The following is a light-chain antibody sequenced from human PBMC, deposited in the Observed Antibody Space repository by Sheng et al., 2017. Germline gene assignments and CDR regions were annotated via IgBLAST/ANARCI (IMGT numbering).Light chain of an antibody. CDR1: QSVSNSY. J-gene: IGKJ2*03. V-gene: IGKV3-20*01. CDR3: QQYVSSPYS. CDR2: GIF. Sequence: EIVLTQSPGTLSLSPGERATFSCRASQSVSNSYLAWYQQKPDQAPRLLIYGIFSRATGIPDRFSGSGSGTDFTLTISRLEPEDFAVYFCQQYVSSPYSFGQGTKLEIK.